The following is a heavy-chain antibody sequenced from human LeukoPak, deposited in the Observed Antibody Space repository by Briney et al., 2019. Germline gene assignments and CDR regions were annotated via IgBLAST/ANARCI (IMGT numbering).Heavy chain of an antibody. V-gene: IGHV4-59*08. CDR3: ACRTAMVFDY. CDR1: GGSISSYY. Sequence: SETLSLTCTVSGGSISSYYWSWIRQPPGKGLEWIGYIYYSGSTNYNPSLKSRVTISVDTSKNQFSLKLSSVTAADTAVYYCACRTAMVFDYWGQGTLVTVSS. D-gene: IGHD5-18*01. CDR2: IYYSGST. J-gene: IGHJ4*02.